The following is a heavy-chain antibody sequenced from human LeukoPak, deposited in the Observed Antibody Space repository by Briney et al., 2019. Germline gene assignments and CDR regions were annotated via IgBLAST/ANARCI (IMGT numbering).Heavy chain of an antibody. CDR1: GFTFSSYI. D-gene: IGHD1-26*01. J-gene: IGHJ4*02. V-gene: IGHV3-21*01. Sequence: GGSLRLSCAASGFTFSSYIMNWVRQAPGKGLEWVSSISSSSSYIYYADSVKGRFTISRDNAKNSLYLQMNSLRAEDTAVYYCARVLVGATTGFDYWGQGTLVTVSS. CDR2: ISSSSSYI. CDR3: ARVLVGATTGFDY.